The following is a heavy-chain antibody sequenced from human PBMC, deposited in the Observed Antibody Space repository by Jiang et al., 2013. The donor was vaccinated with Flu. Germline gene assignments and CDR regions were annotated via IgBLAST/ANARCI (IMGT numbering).Heavy chain of an antibody. J-gene: IGHJ3*02. V-gene: IGHV1-18*01. CDR1: GYTFTSYG. Sequence: GAEVKKPGASVKVSCKASGYTFTSYGISWVRQAPGQGLEWMGWISAYNGNTNYAQKLQGRVTMTTDTSTSTAYMELRSLRSDDTAVYYCARDSRYYYDSSGYSDAFDIWGQGTMVTVSS. D-gene: IGHD3-22*01. CDR3: ARDSRYYYDSSGYSDAFDI. CDR2: ISAYNGNT.